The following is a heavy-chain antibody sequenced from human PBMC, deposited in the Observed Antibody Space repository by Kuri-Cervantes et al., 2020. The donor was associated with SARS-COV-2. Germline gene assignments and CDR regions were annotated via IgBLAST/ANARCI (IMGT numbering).Heavy chain of an antibody. CDR1: GFTFSSYW. CDR3: AKDYYGRDPGVYFDY. J-gene: IGHJ4*02. D-gene: IGHD4-17*01. V-gene: IGHV3-23*01. Sequence: ETLSLTCAASGFTFSSYWMSWVRQAPGKGLEWVSVISGSGGSTYYADSVKGRFTISRDNSKNTLYLQMNSLRAEDTAVYYCAKDYYGRDPGVYFDYWGQGTLVTVSS. CDR2: ISGSGGST.